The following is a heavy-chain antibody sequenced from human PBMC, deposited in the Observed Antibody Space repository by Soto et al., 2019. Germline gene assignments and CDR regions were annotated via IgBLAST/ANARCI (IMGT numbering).Heavy chain of an antibody. V-gene: IGHV3-23*01. CDR1: GFTFTNYA. D-gene: IGHD4-17*01. CDR2: VTSSGGTA. J-gene: IGHJ4*02. CDR3: ARIGERSLATVTKGYFDY. Sequence: EVQLLESGGGLVQPGGSLRLSCTASGFTFTNYAMTWVRQAPGKGLEWVSAVTSSGGTAYYADSVKGRFTISRDNSKSTLFLQMNSLRAEDTAVYSCARIGERSLATVTKGYFDYWGQGTLVTVSS.